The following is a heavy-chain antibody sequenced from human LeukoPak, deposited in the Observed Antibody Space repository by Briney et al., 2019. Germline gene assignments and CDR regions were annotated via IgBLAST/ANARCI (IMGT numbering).Heavy chain of an antibody. CDR1: GGSISSYY. CDR2: ICTSGST. V-gene: IGHV4-4*07. Sequence: PSETLSLTCTVSGGSISSYYWSWIRQPAGKGLEWIGRICTSGSTNYNPSLKSRVTMSVDTSKNQFSLKLSSVTAADTAVYYCTRDSEYSSSWYEAFDYWGQGTLVTVSS. J-gene: IGHJ4*02. D-gene: IGHD6-13*01. CDR3: TRDSEYSSSWYEAFDY.